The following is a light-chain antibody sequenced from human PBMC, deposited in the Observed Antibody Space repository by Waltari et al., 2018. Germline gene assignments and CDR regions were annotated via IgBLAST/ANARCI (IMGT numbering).Light chain of an antibody. V-gene: IGLV2-14*03. CDR1: STDIGGYDY. Sequence: QSALTQPASVSGSPGQSITISCTGSSTDIGGYDYVSWYRQDPGKAPKLIIHNVNKRPSWVSDRFSGSKSGNTASLTISGLQAEDEAHYFCNSYTSRSTMIFGGGTTLTV. CDR3: NSYTSRSTMI. J-gene: IGLJ2*01. CDR2: NVN.